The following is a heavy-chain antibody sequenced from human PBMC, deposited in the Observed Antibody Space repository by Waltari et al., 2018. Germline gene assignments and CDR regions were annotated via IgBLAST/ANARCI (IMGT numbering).Heavy chain of an antibody. J-gene: IGHJ4*02. D-gene: IGHD6-13*01. V-gene: IGHV1-69*01. CDR1: GGTFGSYA. Sequence: QVQLVQSGAEVKKPGSSVKVSCKASGGTFGSYAISWVRRAPGQGLEWMGGIIPILGTANYAQKFQGRVTITADESTSTAYLELSSLRSEDTAVYYCARDSPGYSSSWYYWGQGTLVTVSS. CDR3: ARDSPGYSSSWYY. CDR2: IIPILGTA.